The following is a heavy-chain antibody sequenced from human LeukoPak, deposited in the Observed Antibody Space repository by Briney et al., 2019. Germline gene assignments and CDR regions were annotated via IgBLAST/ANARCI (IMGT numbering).Heavy chain of an antibody. D-gene: IGHD3-22*01. CDR1: GFTFSSYG. J-gene: IGHJ4*02. V-gene: IGHV3-30*02. CDR2: IRYDGSNK. CDR3: ANDPSSTMIVDFDY. Sequence: PGGSLRHSCAASGFTFSSYGMHWVRQAPGKGLEWVAFIRYDGSNKYYADSVKGRFTISRDNSKNTLYLQMNSLRAEDTAVYYCANDPSSTMIVDFDYWGQGTLVTVSS.